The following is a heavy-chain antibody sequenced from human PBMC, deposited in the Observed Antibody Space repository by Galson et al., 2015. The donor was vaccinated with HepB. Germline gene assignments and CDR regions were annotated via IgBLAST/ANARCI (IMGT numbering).Heavy chain of an antibody. D-gene: IGHD6-19*01. CDR2: IYYSGST. CDR1: GFTFSSYSMN. V-gene: IGHV4-59*05. CDR3: ATQKDRSPYSSGWYSRVPRDNWFDP. Sequence: LRLSCAASGFTFSSYSMNWVRQAPGKGLEWIGSIYYSGSTYYNPSLKSRVTISVDTSKNQFSLKLSSVTAADTAVYYCATQKDRSPYSSGWYSRVPRDNWFDPWGQGTLVTVSS. J-gene: IGHJ5*02.